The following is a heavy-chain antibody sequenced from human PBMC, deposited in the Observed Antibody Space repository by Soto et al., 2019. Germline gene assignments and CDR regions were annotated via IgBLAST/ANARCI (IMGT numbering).Heavy chain of an antibody. CDR1: GFSFSSFA. Sequence: EVLLLESGGGLVQPGGSLRLSCGASGFSFSSFAMNWVRQAPGKVLEWVSAIGDSGASTYYADSVKGRFTISRDNSRNTLYLQLNSLRAEDTAVYYCAKGVELDVWGNGTTVTVSS. CDR2: IGDSGAST. V-gene: IGHV3-23*01. J-gene: IGHJ6*04. D-gene: IGHD1-26*01. CDR3: AKGVELDV.